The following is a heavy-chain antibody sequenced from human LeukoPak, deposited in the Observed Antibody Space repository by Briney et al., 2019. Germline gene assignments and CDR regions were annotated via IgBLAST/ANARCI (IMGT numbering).Heavy chain of an antibody. Sequence: GESLKISCKASGYVFIRHWIGWVRQVPGKGLEWMGVIHPEDSYSRYNAAFQGQATLSVDESTSTAHLQLRSLKASDTAIDYCARQNHYYYYMDVWGRGTTVTVSS. V-gene: IGHV5-51*01. CDR1: GYVFIRHW. J-gene: IGHJ6*03. CDR2: IHPEDSYS. CDR3: ARQNHYYYYMDV.